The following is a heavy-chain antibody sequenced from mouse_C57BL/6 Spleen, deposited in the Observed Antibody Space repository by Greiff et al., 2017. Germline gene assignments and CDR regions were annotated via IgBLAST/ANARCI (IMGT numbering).Heavy chain of an antibody. CDR2: ISSGGDYI. CDR3: TRASYAMDY. J-gene: IGHJ4*01. Sequence: EVKVEESGEGLVKPGGSLKLSCAASGFTFSSYAMSWVRQTPEKRLEWVAYISSGGDYIYYADTVKGRFTISRDNARNTLYLQMSSLKSEDTAMYYCTRASYAMDYWGQGTSVTVSS. V-gene: IGHV5-9-1*02. CDR1: GFTFSSYA. D-gene: IGHD6-1*01.